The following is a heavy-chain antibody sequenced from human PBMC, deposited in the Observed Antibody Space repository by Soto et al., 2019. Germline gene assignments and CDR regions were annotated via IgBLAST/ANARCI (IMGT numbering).Heavy chain of an antibody. CDR1: GFTFSSYG. Sequence: QVQLVESGGGVVQPGRSLRLSCAASGFTFSSYGMHWVRQAPGKGLEWVAIISFDGSNRYYADSVKGRFTISRDSSKNTLYLQVNSLRAEDTDVYYCARGAGLSKYNYYITVWGKGTTVTVSS. CDR2: ISFDGSNR. D-gene: IGHD6-19*01. V-gene: IGHV3-33*01. J-gene: IGHJ6*03. CDR3: ARGAGLSKYNYYITV.